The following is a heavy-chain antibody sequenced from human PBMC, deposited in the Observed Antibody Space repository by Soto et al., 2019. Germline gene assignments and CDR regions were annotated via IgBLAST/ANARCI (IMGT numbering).Heavy chain of an antibody. J-gene: IGHJ6*02. D-gene: IGHD4-4*01. V-gene: IGHV2-70*17. CDR1: GFSLSTSGMC. Sequence: GSGPTLVNPTQTLTLTCTFSGFSLSTSGMCVTWIRQPPGKALEWLGRIDWDDAKFYSTSLKTRLSIPKDTSKNQVVLTMTNIDPVDTATYYCARFTVSPPAYGIDGWGQRTTVTVSS. CDR2: IDWDDAK. CDR3: ARFTVSPPAYGIDG.